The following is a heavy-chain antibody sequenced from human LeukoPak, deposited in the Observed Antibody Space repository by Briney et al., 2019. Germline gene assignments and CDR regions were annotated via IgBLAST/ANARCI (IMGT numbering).Heavy chain of an antibody. Sequence: GGSLRLSCAASGFTFSSYEMNSVRQAPGKGLEWVSYISSSGSTIYYADSVKGRFTISRDNAKNSLYLQMNSLRAEDTAVYYCARKDSSWFDYWGQGTLVTVSS. V-gene: IGHV3-48*03. CDR1: GFTFSSYE. CDR3: ARKDSSWFDY. J-gene: IGHJ4*02. CDR2: ISSSGSTI. D-gene: IGHD6-13*01.